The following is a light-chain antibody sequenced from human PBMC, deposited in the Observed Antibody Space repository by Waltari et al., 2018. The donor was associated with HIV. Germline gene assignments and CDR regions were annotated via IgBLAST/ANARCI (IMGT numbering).Light chain of an antibody. CDR3: SSYTTSSPLYVG. Sequence: QSALTQPASVSGSPGQSITISCTGTSSDIGGYDYVSWYQQPPGKAPKRIIYECISRPAGVSNRVSGSKSGSTASLTISGLQAEDEAVYYCSSYTTSSPLYVGFGGGTKLTVL. J-gene: IGLJ2*01. CDR2: ECI. CDR1: SSDIGGYDY. V-gene: IGLV2-14*01.